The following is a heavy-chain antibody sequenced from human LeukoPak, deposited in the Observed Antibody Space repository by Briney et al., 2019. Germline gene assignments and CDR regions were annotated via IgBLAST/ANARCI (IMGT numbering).Heavy chain of an antibody. V-gene: IGHV3-72*01. CDR3: VRTPYSRSSGVFDI. Sequence: PGGSLRLSCAASGFTFSDHYMDWVRQAPGKGLEWVSRARNKANFDTTEYAASVKGRFTISRDDSKNSLYLQMNSLKTDDTAVYYCVRTPYSRSSGVFDIWGQGTMVTVSS. CDR2: ARNKANFDTT. J-gene: IGHJ3*02. CDR1: GFTFSDHY. D-gene: IGHD6-6*01.